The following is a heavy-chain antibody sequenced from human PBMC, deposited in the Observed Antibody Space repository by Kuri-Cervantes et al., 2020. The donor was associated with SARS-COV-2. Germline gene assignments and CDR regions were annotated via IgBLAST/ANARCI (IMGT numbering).Heavy chain of an antibody. J-gene: IGHJ3*02. V-gene: IGHV1-69*05. CDR2: IIPIFGTA. D-gene: IGHD1-20*01. CDR3: ATSPNWRQGGGRDAFDI. Sequence: SVKVSCKASGGTFSSYAISWVRQAPGQGLGWMGGIIPIFGTANYAQKFQGRVTITTDESTSTAYMELSSLRSEDTAVYYCATSPNWRQGGGRDAFDIWGQGTTVTVSS. CDR1: GGTFSSYA.